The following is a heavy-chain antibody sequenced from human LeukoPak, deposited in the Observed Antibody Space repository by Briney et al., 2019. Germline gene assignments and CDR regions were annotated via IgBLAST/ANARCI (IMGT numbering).Heavy chain of an antibody. D-gene: IGHD3-22*01. CDR1: GGSISGYY. CDR2: INHSGST. J-gene: IGHJ4*02. CDR3: ARETNYYGSSGYYYGYYFDY. V-gene: IGHV4-34*01. Sequence: SETLSLTCADYGGSISGYYWSWIRQPPGKGLEWIGEINHSGSTNYNPSLKSRVTISVDTSKNQFSLKLSSVTAADTAVYYCARETNYYGSSGYYYGYYFDYWGQGTLVTVSS.